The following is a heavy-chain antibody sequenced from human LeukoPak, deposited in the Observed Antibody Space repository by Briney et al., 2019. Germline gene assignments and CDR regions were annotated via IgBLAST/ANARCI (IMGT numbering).Heavy chain of an antibody. CDR2: ISAYNGNT. CDR1: GYTFTSYG. Sequence: ASVTVSCTASGYTFTSYGISWVRQAPGQGLEWMGWISAYNGNTNYAQKLQGRVTMTTDTSTSTAYMELRSLRSDDTAVYYCARGAYDSSGYPIFDYWGQGTLVTVSS. V-gene: IGHV1-18*01. CDR3: ARGAYDSSGYPIFDY. D-gene: IGHD3-22*01. J-gene: IGHJ4*02.